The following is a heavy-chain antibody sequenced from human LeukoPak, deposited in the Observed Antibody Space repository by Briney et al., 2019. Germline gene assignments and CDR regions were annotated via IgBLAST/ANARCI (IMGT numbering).Heavy chain of an antibody. CDR1: GFTFDDHG. V-gene: IGHV3-20*04. Sequence: PGGSLRLSCVASGFTFDDHGMSWVRQAPGKGLEWVSHINWNGASIGYADSVKGRFTISRDNAKTSLYLQMNSLRAEDTALYYCARHIAAAGTNWFDPWGQGTLVTVSS. J-gene: IGHJ5*02. CDR2: INWNGASI. CDR3: ARHIAAAGTNWFDP. D-gene: IGHD6-13*01.